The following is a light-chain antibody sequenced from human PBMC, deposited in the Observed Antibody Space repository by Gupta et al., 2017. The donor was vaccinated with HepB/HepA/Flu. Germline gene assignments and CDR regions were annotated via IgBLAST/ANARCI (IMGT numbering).Light chain of an antibody. V-gene: IGKV4-1*01. CDR1: QNILYRSNNNNY. CDR3: QQDDSTPLT. CDR2: WAS. Sequence: DIVMTQSPDSLAMSLGERATINCKSSQNILYRSNNNNYLAWYQQKAGQPPKLLIYWASTRESGVPDRFSGSGSGTDFTLTISSLKAEDVAVYYCQQDDSTPLTFGGGTKVEIK. J-gene: IGKJ4*01.